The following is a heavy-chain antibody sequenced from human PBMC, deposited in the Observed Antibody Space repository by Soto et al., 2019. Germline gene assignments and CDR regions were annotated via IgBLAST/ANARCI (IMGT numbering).Heavy chain of an antibody. CDR2: IYYSGST. CDR1: GGSISSSSYY. CDR3: ARHTQWELLSQEGY. D-gene: IGHD1-26*01. J-gene: IGHJ4*02. V-gene: IGHV4-39*01. Sequence: TSETLSLTCTASGGSISSSSYYWGWIRQPPGKGLEWIGSIYYSGSTYYNPSLKSRVTISVDTSKNQFSLKLSSVTAADTAVYYCARHTQWELLSQEGYWGQGTMVTVSS.